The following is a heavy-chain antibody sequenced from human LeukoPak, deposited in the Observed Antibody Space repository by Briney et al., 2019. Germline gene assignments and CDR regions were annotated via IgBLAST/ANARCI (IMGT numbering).Heavy chain of an antibody. CDR3: ARDGGYNYGMDV. J-gene: IGHJ6*02. V-gene: IGHV3-21*01. D-gene: IGHD2-2*02. CDR2: ISSSSSYI. CDR1: GFTFSSYS. Sequence: GGSLRLSCAASGFTFSSYSMNWVRQAPGKGLEWVSSISSSSSYIYYADSVKGRFTISRDNAKNSLYLQMNSLRAEDTAVYYCARDGGYNYGMDVWGQGTTVTVSS.